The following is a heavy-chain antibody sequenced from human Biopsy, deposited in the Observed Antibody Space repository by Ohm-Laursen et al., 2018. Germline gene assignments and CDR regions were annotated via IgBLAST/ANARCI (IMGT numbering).Heavy chain of an antibody. CDR2: IAVGSGNT. CDR3: ASRPNCGGDCSSGFDY. CDR1: GFTFNRSA. J-gene: IGHJ4*02. D-gene: IGHD2-21*02. V-gene: IGHV1-58*02. Sequence: SSVKVSCKASGFTFNRSAMQWVRQARGQRLEWIGWIAVGSGNTNYAQKFQERVTITRDMSTSTAYMELSSLRSEDTAVYYCASRPNCGGDCSSGFDYWGQGTLVTVSS.